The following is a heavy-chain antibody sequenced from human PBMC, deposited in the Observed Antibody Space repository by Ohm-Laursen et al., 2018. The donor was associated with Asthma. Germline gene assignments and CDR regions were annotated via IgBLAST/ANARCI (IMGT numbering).Heavy chain of an antibody. CDR3: ARDVMEWYLPAFDF. J-gene: IGHJ4*02. Sequence: SLRLSCAASGFTFSSYAMHWVRQAPGKGLEWVAEGGSYYDGSLKYYADSVNGRFTGSRDDTKNTLYLQMNSLRPDDTAVYYCARDVMEWYLPAFDFWGQGTLVTVSS. CDR1: GFTFSSYA. D-gene: IGHD3-3*01. V-gene: IGHV3-30-3*01. CDR2: GGSYYDGSLK.